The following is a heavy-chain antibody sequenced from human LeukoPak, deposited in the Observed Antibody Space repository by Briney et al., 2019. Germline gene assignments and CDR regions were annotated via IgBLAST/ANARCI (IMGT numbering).Heavy chain of an antibody. CDR1: GFTFSDYY. D-gene: IGHD2-2*01. Sequence: GGSLRLSCAASGFTFSDYYMSWIRQAPGKGLEWVSYISSSGSTIYYADSVKGRFTISRDNAKNSLYLQMNSLRAEDTAVYYCASGIPAAIDLSAFDIWGQGTMVTVSS. CDR2: ISSSGSTI. J-gene: IGHJ3*02. V-gene: IGHV3-11*01. CDR3: ASGIPAAIDLSAFDI.